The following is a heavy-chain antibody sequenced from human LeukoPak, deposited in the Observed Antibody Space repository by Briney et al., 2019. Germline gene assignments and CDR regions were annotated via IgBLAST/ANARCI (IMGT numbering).Heavy chain of an antibody. V-gene: IGHV3-21*01. J-gene: IGHJ4*02. Sequence: GGSLRLSCAASGFTFSNYAMNWVRQAPGKGLEWVSSISSSSSYIYYADSVKGRFTISRDNAKNSLYLQMNSLRAEDTAVYYCARVYGSGSYPWIANFDYWGQGTLVTVSS. CDR2: ISSSSSYI. CDR3: ARVYGSGSYPWIANFDY. D-gene: IGHD3-10*01. CDR1: GFTFSNYA.